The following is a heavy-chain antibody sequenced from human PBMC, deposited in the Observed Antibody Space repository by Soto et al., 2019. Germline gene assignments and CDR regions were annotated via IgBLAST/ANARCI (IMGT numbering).Heavy chain of an antibody. D-gene: IGHD4-4*01. V-gene: IGHV3-33*01. Sequence: QVQLVESGGGVVQPGRSLRLSCAASGFTFSSYGMHWVRQAPGKGLEWVAVIWYDGSNKYYADSVKGRFTISRDNSKNTLYLQINSLRAEDTAVYYCAGDQTTGHRFFDYWGQGTLVTVSS. CDR3: AGDQTTGHRFFDY. CDR1: GFTFSSYG. CDR2: IWYDGSNK. J-gene: IGHJ4*02.